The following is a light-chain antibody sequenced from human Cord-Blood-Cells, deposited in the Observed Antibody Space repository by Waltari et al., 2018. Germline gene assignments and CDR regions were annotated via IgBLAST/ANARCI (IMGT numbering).Light chain of an antibody. CDR3: QQRSNWYT. V-gene: IGKV3-11*01. CDR1: QSVSSY. CDR2: DAA. J-gene: IGKJ2*01. Sequence: EIVLTQSPATLSLSPGERATLSCRPSQSVSSYLAWDQQKPGQAPRLLIYDAANRATGIPARFSGSGSGTDFTLTISSLEPEDFAVYYCQQRSNWYTFGQGTKLGIK.